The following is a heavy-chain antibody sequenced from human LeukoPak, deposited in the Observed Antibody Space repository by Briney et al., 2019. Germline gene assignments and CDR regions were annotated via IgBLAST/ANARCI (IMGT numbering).Heavy chain of an antibody. Sequence: PGRSLRLSCAASGFTFSSYAMHWVRQAPGKGLEWVAVISYDGSNKYYADSVKGRFTISRDNSKNTLYLQMNSLRAEDTAVYYCARDGYSSGWYPDWYFDLWGRGTLVTVSS. CDR1: GFTFSSYA. CDR3: ARDGYSSGWYPDWYFDL. D-gene: IGHD6-19*01. J-gene: IGHJ2*01. V-gene: IGHV3-30-3*01. CDR2: ISYDGSNK.